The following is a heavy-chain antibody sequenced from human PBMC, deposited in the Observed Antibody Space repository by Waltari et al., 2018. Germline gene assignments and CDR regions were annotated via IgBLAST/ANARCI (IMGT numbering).Heavy chain of an antibody. D-gene: IGHD3-10*01. CDR3: ARISITMVRGVIITGAFDI. Sequence: QVTLKESGPVLVKPTETLTLTCTVSGFSLSNARMVGSWIRQPPGKALEWLAHIFSNDEKSYSTSLKSRLTISKDTSKSQVVLTTTNMDPVDTATYYCARISITMVRGVIITGAFDIWGQGTMVTVSS. V-gene: IGHV2-26*01. CDR1: GFSLSNARMV. J-gene: IGHJ3*02. CDR2: IFSNDEK.